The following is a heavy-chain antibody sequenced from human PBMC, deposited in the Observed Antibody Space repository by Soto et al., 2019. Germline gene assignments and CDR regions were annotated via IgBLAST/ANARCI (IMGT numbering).Heavy chain of an antibody. Sequence: PVGSLRLSCAASVFTFNIYGMHWVRQSPDKGLEWVALISYDGSNQYYADSVKGRFTISRDNSKNTLFLQMNSLRADDTAVYYCAQDQASGKGSFASGAQGTRVPVS. V-gene: IGHV3-30*18. CDR1: VFTFNIYG. J-gene: IGHJ4*02. CDR2: ISYDGSNQ. CDR3: AQDQASGKGSFAS.